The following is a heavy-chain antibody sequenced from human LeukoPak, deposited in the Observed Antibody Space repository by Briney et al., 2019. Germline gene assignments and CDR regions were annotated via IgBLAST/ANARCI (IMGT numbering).Heavy chain of an antibody. CDR3: ARDHYSSGWSVSDLFDY. J-gene: IGHJ4*02. V-gene: IGHV3-74*01. D-gene: IGHD6-19*01. CDR2: INSDGSST. Sequence: PGGSLRLSCAASGFTFSNAWMHWVRQAPGKGLVWVSRINSDGSSTSYADSVKGRFTISRDNAKNTLYLQMNSLRAEDTAVYYCARDHYSSGWSVSDLFDYWGQGTLVTVSS. CDR1: GFTFSNAW.